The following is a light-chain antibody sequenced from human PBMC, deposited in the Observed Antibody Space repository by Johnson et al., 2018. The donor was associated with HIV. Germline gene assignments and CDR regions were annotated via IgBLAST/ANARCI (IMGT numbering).Light chain of an antibody. Sequence: QSVLTQPPSVSAAPGQRVNISCSGNISNIESYFVSWYQQLPGAAPTLLIYEDNKRPSGIPDRFSGSKSGATATLGITGLQTGDEADYYCGTWDSSLSAIYIVGTGTKDTVL. CDR1: ISNIESYF. CDR2: EDN. CDR3: GTWDSSLSAIYI. J-gene: IGLJ1*01. V-gene: IGLV1-51*02.